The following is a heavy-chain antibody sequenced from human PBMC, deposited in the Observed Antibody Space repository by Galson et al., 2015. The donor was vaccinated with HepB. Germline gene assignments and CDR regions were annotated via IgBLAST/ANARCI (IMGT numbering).Heavy chain of an antibody. V-gene: IGHV3-23*01. CDR3: AKVGYYDSSGYSYYFDY. J-gene: IGHJ4*02. Sequence: SLRLSCAASGFTFSSYAMSWVRQAPGKGLEWVSAISGSGGSTYYADSVKGRFTISRDNSKNTLYLQMNSLRAEDAAVYYCAKVGYYDSSGYSYYFDYWGQGTLVTVSS. CDR2: ISGSGGST. D-gene: IGHD3-22*01. CDR1: GFTFSSYA.